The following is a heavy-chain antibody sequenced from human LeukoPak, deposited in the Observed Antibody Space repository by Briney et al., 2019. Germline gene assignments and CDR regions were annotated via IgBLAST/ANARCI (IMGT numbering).Heavy chain of an antibody. D-gene: IGHD3-22*01. CDR1: GFSFDGYG. CDR2: ISWNGGNI. Sequence: GGSLRLSCVASGFSFDGYGMFWVRQTPGKGLEWVSGISWNGGNIGYADSVKGRFTISRDNAKKSLYLQMNSLRVEDTAFYYCAKDRYFYDSGGKVSWGRGTLVTVSS. V-gene: IGHV3-9*01. J-gene: IGHJ4*02. CDR3: AKDRYFYDSGGKVS.